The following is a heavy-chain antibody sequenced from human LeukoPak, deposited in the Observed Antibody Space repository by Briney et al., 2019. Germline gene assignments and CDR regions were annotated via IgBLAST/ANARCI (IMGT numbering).Heavy chain of an antibody. V-gene: IGHV4-4*07. D-gene: IGHD3-3*01. CDR1: GGSISSYY. J-gene: IGHJ5*01. CDR3: ARDLYYDFWSGYPRGFDS. Sequence: PSETPSPPCTVPGGSISSYYWSLIRQPPGKGLEWIGRIFSSGSTHYKPSPKSRVTMSVDTSTNQFSLKLSSVTATDTAVYYCARDLYYDFWSGYPRGFDSWGQGTLVTVSS. CDR2: IFSSGST.